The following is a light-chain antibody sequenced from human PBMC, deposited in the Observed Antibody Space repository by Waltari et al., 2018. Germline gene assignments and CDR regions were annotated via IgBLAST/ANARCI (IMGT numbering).Light chain of an antibody. CDR2: DVS. Sequence: QSALTQPRSVSGSPGQSVTISCPGTSSDVGGYNYVSWYQQHPGKAPKLMIYDVSKRTSGVPDRFSGYKAGNTASLTISGLQAEDEADYYCCSYAGSYVFGTGTKVTVL. CDR3: CSYAGSYV. CDR1: SSDVGGYNY. V-gene: IGLV2-11*01. J-gene: IGLJ1*01.